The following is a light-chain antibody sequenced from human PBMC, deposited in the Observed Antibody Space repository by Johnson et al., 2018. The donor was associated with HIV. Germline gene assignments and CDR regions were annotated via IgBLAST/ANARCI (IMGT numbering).Light chain of an antibody. CDR1: SSNIGNNY. CDR3: GTWDSRLSAGRYV. Sequence: QSVLTQPPSVSAAPGQKVTISCSGSSSNIGNNYVSWYQQLPGTAPKLLIYDNNKRPSGIPDRFSASKSGTSATLGITGLQSGAEADYYCGTWDSRLSAGRYVFGTGTKVTVL. CDR2: DNN. J-gene: IGLJ1*01. V-gene: IGLV1-51*01.